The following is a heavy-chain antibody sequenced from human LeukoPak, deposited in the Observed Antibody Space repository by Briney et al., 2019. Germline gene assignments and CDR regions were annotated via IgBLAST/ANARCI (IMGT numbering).Heavy chain of an antibody. CDR3: AHSSYDYVWGSYRYTFDY. CDR2: IYWNDDK. J-gene: IGHJ4*02. D-gene: IGHD3-16*02. CDR1: GFSLSTSGVG. Sequence: SGPTLVKPTQTLTLTCTFSGFSLSTSGVGVGWIRQPPGKALEWLALIYWNDDKRYSPSLKSRLTITKDTSKNQVVLTMINMDPVDTATYYCAHSSYDYVWGSYRYTFDYWGQGTLVTVSS. V-gene: IGHV2-5*01.